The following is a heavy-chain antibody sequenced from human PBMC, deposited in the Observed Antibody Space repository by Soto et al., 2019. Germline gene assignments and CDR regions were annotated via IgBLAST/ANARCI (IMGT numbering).Heavy chain of an antibody. V-gene: IGHV3-48*03. J-gene: IGHJ4*02. CDR1: GFNFNDYE. D-gene: IGHD2-21*02. CDR3: ARDWQNCGGDCPVVN. CDR2: IGTSSTGTRI. Sequence: GGSLRLSCAASGFNFNDYEMAWVRQAPGKGLEWIAYIGTSSTGTRITYPDSMRGRFTISRDDAYASLYLQMNSLRAEDTAVYYCARDWQNCGGDCPVVNWGQGTLVTVSS.